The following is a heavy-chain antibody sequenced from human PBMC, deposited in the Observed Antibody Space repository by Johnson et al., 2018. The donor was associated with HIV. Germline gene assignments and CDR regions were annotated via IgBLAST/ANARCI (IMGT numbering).Heavy chain of an antibody. V-gene: IGHV3-7*05. CDR2: RKQDGREK. CDR3: ARDRGAARDAFDI. Sequence: VQLVESGGGLVQPGGSLRLSCAASGFTFSSYWMSWVRQAPGKGLEWVANRKQDGREKYYVDSVKGRFTISRDNAKNSLYLQMNSLRAEDTAVYYCARDRGAARDAFDIWGQGTMVTVSS. D-gene: IGHD6-6*01. J-gene: IGHJ3*02. CDR1: GFTFSSYW.